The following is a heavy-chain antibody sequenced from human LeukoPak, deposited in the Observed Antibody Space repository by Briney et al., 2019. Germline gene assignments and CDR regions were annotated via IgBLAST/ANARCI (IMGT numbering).Heavy chain of an antibody. CDR1: GGSISSDY. D-gene: IGHD2-21*01. Sequence: SETLSITCTVSGGSISSDYWSWIRQPPGKGLEWIGYIYYSGATIFKPSLKSRVTISVDTSKRQFSLRLSSVPAADTTVYYCARGRLVIADYWGQGTLVTVSS. CDR2: IYYSGAT. V-gene: IGHV4-59*01. J-gene: IGHJ4*02. CDR3: ARGRLVIADY.